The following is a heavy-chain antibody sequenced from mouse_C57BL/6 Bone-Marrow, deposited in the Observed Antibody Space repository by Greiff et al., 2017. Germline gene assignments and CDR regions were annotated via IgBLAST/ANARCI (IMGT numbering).Heavy chain of an antibody. CDR1: GYSFTGYY. CDR3: AMRVFAY. V-gene: IGHV1-42*01. CDR2: INPSTGGT. Sequence: VQLQQSGPELVKPGASVKISCKASGYSFTGYYMNWVKQSPEKSLEWIGEINPSTGGTTYNQKFKAKATLTVDKSSSTAYMQLQSLTSEDSAVYYCAMRVFAYWGQGTLVTVSA. J-gene: IGHJ3*01.